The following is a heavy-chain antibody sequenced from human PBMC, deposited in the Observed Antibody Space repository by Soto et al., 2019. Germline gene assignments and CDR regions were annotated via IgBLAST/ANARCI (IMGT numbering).Heavy chain of an antibody. J-gene: IGHJ4*02. CDR3: AKIASSGYDSVGYLDY. Sequence: QVQLVESGGGVVQPGRTLRHSCAATGFTFSSYGMHWVRQAPGKGLEWVAVISYDGSNKYYADSVKGRFTISRDNSKNTLYLQINSLRAEDTAVYYCAKIASSGYDSVGYLDYWGQGTLVTVSS. CDR1: GFTFSSYG. V-gene: IGHV3-30*18. CDR2: ISYDGSNK. D-gene: IGHD5-12*01.